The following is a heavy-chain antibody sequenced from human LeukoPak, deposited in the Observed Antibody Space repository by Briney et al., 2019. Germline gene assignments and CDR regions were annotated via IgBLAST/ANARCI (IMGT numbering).Heavy chain of an antibody. CDR2: IKQGAGER. CDR3: ARGPNYGSRTDFLDY. J-gene: IGHJ4*02. D-gene: IGHD4-17*01. CDR1: GCTFSSHW. Sequence: GGSLRLSCAASGCTFSSHWLNWVRQAPGKGLEWVANIKQGAGERNYVDSVKGRFTVSRDDAKSSVFLQMNSLRAEDTAIYFCARGPNYGSRTDFLDYWGQGTLVTVSS. V-gene: IGHV3-7*03.